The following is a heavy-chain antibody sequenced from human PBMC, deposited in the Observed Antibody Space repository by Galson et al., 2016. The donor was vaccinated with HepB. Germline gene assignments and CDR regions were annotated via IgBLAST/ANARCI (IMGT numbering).Heavy chain of an antibody. CDR1: GNTFTGSY. D-gene: IGHD3-3*01. CDR3: ANCGSLCWSGYYYVMDV. Sequence: SVKVSCKASGNTFTGSYIHWVRQAPGQGLEWMGWINPNSGDTNYTQKFQGRVTMTRDTSISTAYMDLSSLRSDDTAVYYCANCGSLCWSGYYYVMDVWGKGTTVTVSS. CDR2: INPNSGDT. V-gene: IGHV1-2*02. J-gene: IGHJ6*04.